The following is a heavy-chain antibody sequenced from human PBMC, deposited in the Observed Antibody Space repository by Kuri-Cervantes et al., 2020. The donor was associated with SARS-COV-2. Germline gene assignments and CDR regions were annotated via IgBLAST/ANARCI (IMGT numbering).Heavy chain of an antibody. D-gene: IGHD5-12*01. CDR2: INPNSGGT. Sequence: ASVKVSCKASGYTFTGYYMHWVRQAPGQGLEWMGWINPNSGGTNYAQKVQGWVTMTRDTSISTAYMELSRLGSDDTAVYYCAILVATTDEAPGPEVDVWGQGTTVTVSS. V-gene: IGHV1-2*04. CDR1: GYTFTGYY. CDR3: AILVATTDEAPGPEVDV. J-gene: IGHJ6*02.